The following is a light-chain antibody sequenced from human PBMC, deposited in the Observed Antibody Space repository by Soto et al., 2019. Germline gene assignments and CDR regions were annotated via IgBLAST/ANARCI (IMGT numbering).Light chain of an antibody. J-gene: IGLJ1*01. V-gene: IGLV2-14*01. CDR3: SSYTSSNTPYV. CDR2: EVT. Sequence: QSVLTQPASVYGSPGQSITISCTGSSCDVGAYHFVSWYQHHPGKAPKLILYEVTARPSGVSSRFSGSKSGNTASLTISGLQADDEANYYCSSYTSSNTPYVFGTGTKVTVL. CDR1: SCDVGAYHF.